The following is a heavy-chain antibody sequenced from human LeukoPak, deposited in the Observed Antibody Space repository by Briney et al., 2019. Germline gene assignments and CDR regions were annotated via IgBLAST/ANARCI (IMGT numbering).Heavy chain of an antibody. CDR1: GFTFSSYA. CDR2: ISGSGGST. Sequence: GGSLRLSCAASGFTFSSYAMSWVRQAPGKGLEWVSAISGSGGSTYYADSVKGRFTISRDNSKNTLYLQMYSLRAEDTAIYYCAKLRGYNYGYPVDYWGQGTLVTVSS. J-gene: IGHJ4*02. D-gene: IGHD5-18*01. V-gene: IGHV3-23*01. CDR3: AKLRGYNYGYPVDY.